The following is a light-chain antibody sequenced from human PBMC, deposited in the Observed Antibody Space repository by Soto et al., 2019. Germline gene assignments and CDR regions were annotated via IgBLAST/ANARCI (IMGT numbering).Light chain of an antibody. J-gene: IGLJ1*01. CDR2: DVG. CDR3: SSYTSSSTYV. Sequence: QSVLTQPASVSGSPGQSITISCTGTRSDVGGYNSVSWYQQHPGKAPKLVIYDVGNRPSGVSDRFSGSKSGNTASLTISGLQAEDEAEYYCSSYTSSSTYVFGAGTKLTVL. CDR1: RSDVGGYNS. V-gene: IGLV2-14*01.